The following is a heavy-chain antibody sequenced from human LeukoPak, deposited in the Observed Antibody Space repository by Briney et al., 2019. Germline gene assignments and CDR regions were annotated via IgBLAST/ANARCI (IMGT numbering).Heavy chain of an antibody. CDR2: IKQDGSEK. CDR3: ARDTRGGGSFD. Sequence: GSLRLSRAASGFTFSVYWMSWVCQGPGKGLEWVANIKQDGSEKYYVDSVKGRFTISRDNAKNSLYLQMNSLRAEDTAVYYCARDTRGGGSFDWGQGTLVTVSS. V-gene: IGHV3-7*01. CDR1: GFTFSVYW. D-gene: IGHD2-15*01. J-gene: IGHJ4*02.